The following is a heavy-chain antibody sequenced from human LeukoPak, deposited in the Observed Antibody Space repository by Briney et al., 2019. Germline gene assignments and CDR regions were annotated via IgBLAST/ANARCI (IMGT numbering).Heavy chain of an antibody. CDR1: GFTFSSYG. D-gene: IGHD6-13*01. J-gene: IGHJ3*02. V-gene: IGHV3-30*03. Sequence: GGSLRLSCAASGFTFSSYGMHWVRQAPGKGLEWVAVISYDGSNKYYADSVKGRFTISRDNSKNTLYLQMNSLRAEDTAVYYCAGSWSPYDAFDIWGQGTMVSVSS. CDR3: AGSWSPYDAFDI. CDR2: ISYDGSNK.